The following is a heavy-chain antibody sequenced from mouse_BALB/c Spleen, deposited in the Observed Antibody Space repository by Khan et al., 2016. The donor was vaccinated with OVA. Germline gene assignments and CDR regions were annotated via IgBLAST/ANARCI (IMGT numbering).Heavy chain of an antibody. V-gene: IGHV2-2*02. D-gene: IGHD2-4*01. CDR1: GFSLTTYG. CDR3: ARNYDYDEGLAY. CDR2: IWSGGST. Sequence: QVQLKQSGPGLVQPSQSLSITCTVSGFSLTTYGVHWVRQSPGKGLEWLGVIWSGGSTDYNAAFISRLSISTDSSKSQVFFKMNSLQVNDTAIYYCARNYDYDEGLAYWGQGTLVTVSA. J-gene: IGHJ3*01.